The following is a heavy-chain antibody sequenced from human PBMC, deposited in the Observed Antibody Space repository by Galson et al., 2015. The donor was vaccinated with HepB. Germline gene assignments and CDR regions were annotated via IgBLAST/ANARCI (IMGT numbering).Heavy chain of an antibody. CDR2: ISPVSGNP. CDR3: ARAFRGAAADAFDI. J-gene: IGHJ3*02. V-gene: IGHV1-45*02. CDR1: GYTFTYRH. Sequence: SVKVSCKASGYTFTYRHLHWVRQAPGQALEWMGWISPVSGNPTYAEKFQDRVTITSDTSLSTTYMELSSLRAGDTAVYYCARAFRGAAADAFDIWGQGTMVTVSS. D-gene: IGHD3-16*01.